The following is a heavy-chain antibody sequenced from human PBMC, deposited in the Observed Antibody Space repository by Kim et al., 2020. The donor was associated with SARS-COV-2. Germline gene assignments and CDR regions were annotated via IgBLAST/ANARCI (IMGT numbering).Heavy chain of an antibody. CDR3: AHRRQGDFWSGYYSTTPWYFDY. D-gene: IGHD3-3*01. V-gene: IGHV2-5*01. Sequence: SGPTLVKPTQTLTLTCTFSGFSLSTSGVGVGWIRKPPGKALEWLALIYWNDDKRYSPSLKSRLTITKDTSKNQVVLTMTNMDPVDTATYYCAHRRQGDFWSGYYSTTPWYFDYWGQGTLVTVSS. J-gene: IGHJ4*02. CDR2: IYWNDDK. CDR1: GFSLSTSGVG.